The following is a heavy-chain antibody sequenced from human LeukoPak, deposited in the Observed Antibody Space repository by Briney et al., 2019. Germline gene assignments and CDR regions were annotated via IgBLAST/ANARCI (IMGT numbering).Heavy chain of an antibody. CDR2: ISGSGGST. D-gene: IGHD3-3*01. CDR3: AMTVYDFWSGLNY. V-gene: IGHV3-23*01. Sequence: GGSLRLSCAASGFTFSSYAMSWVRQAPGKGLEWVSAISGSGGSTYYADSVKGRFTISRDNSKNTLDLQMNSLRAEDTAVYYCAMTVYDFWSGLNYWGQGTLVTVSS. CDR1: GFTFSSYA. J-gene: IGHJ4*02.